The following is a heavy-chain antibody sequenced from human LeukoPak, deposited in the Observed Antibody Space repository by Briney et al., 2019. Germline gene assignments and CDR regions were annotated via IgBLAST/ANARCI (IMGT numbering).Heavy chain of an antibody. D-gene: IGHD3-16*01. Sequence: PGGSLRLSCAASGFTFSSYSMNWARQAPGMGLEWVSYISSSSSTIYYADSVKGRFTISRDKAKNSLYLQMNSLRAEDTAVYYCAGGSYYYYYMDVWGKGTTVTVSS. CDR1: GFTFSSYS. CDR3: AGGSYYYYYMDV. V-gene: IGHV3-48*01. CDR2: ISSSSSTI. J-gene: IGHJ6*03.